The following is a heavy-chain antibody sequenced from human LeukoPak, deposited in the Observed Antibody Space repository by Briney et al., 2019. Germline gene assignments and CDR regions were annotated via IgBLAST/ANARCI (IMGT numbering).Heavy chain of an antibody. J-gene: IGHJ4*02. D-gene: IGHD3-9*01. CDR2: IRGSGSST. Sequence: PGGSLRLSCAASGFTFSSYAMSWVRQAPGKGLEWVSAIRGSGSSTYHADSVKGRFTISRDNSKNTLFLQMNSLRADDAAVYYCARHASDDWLTWTDYWGQGTLVTVSS. V-gene: IGHV3-23*01. CDR1: GFTFSSYA. CDR3: ARHASDDWLTWTDY.